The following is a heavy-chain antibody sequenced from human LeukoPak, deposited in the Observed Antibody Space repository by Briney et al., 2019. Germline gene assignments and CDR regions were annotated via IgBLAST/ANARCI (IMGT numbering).Heavy chain of an antibody. V-gene: IGHV3-21*01. D-gene: IGHD6-6*01. CDR2: ISSGSTYI. J-gene: IGHJ4*02. Sequence: GGSLRLSCAASGFTFSGYTMNWVRQAPGKGLEWVSSISSGSTYIYYADSEKGRFTISRDNAKNSLYLQMNSLRAEDTAVYYCAREASEYSTTSYFFDFWGQGTLVTVSS. CDR1: GFTFSGYT. CDR3: AREASEYSTTSYFFDF.